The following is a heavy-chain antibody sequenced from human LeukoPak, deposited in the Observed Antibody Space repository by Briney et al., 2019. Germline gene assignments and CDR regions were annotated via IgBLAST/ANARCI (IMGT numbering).Heavy chain of an antibody. CDR1: GGSISGYY. V-gene: IGHV4-59*01. Sequence: SETLSLTCTVSGGSISGYYWTWIRQPPGKGLEWIGYISYSGSTNYNPSLKSRVTISVDTSKNHFSLRLNSVTAADTAVYYCARDGADGDYDGAFDIWGQGTMVTVSS. CDR2: ISYSGST. CDR3: ARDGADGDYDGAFDI. J-gene: IGHJ3*02. D-gene: IGHD4-17*01.